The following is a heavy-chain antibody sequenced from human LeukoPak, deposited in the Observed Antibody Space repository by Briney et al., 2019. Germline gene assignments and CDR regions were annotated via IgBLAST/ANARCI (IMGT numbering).Heavy chain of an antibody. CDR2: ITITSDTI. CDR1: GFTFSSYS. J-gene: IGHJ4*02. V-gene: IGHV3-48*02. D-gene: IGHD3-22*01. CDR3: ARDKGGYPDY. Sequence: GGSLRLSCAASGFTFSSYSMNWVRQAPGKGLEWVSYITITSDTIYYADSVKGRFTISRENAKNSLYLQMNSLRDEDTAVYYCARDKGGYPDYWGQGTLVTVSS.